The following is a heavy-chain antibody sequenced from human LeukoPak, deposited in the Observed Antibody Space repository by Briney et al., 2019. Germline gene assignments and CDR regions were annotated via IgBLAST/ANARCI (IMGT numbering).Heavy chain of an antibody. V-gene: IGHV3-23*01. CDR2: ISGSGGST. D-gene: IGHD1-26*01. Sequence: GGSLRLSCAASGFTFSSYGMSWVRQAPGKGLEWVSAISGSGGSTYYADSVKGRFTISRDNSKNTLYLQMNSLRAEDTAVYYCARVSGSYDNWFDPWGQGTLVTVSS. CDR1: GFTFSSYG. J-gene: IGHJ5*02. CDR3: ARVSGSYDNWFDP.